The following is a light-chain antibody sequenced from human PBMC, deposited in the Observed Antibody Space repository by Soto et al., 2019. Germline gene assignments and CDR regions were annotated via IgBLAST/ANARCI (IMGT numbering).Light chain of an antibody. Sequence: EIVLTQSPGTLSLSPGERATLSCRASQSVSSSYLAWYQQKPGQAPRPLIYGASSRAIGIPDRFSGSRSGTDFTLTISRLEPEDFGSSPWTFGQGTKVEIK. CDR1: QSVSSSY. CDR3: T. V-gene: IGKV3-20*01. J-gene: IGKJ1*01. CDR2: GAS.